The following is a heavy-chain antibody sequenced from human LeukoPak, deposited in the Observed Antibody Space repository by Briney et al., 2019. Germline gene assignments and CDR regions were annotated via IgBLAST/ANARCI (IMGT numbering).Heavy chain of an antibody. V-gene: IGHV4-59*11. CDR2: VLSGGDT. Sequence: SETLSLTCTVSGDSINNLYGTWIRHSTAEGVERIRYVLSGGDTNYNPTLNSRVSMSLDTSRNQFSLSLSPVSAADTAMYYCASRPAGSTWYGGFDVWSQGTLVTVSS. CDR3: ASRPAGSTWYGGFDV. D-gene: IGHD6-13*01. CDR1: GDSINNLY. J-gene: IGHJ4*02.